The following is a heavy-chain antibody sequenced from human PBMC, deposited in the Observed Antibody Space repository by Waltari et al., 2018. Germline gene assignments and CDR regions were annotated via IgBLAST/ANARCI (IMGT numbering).Heavy chain of an antibody. J-gene: IGHJ6*02. D-gene: IGHD6-19*01. CDR1: GYTFTSYA. V-gene: IGHV1-3*01. Sequence: QVQLVQSGAEVKKPGASVKVSCKASGYTFTSYAMHWVRQAPGQRLEWMGWINAGNGNTKYSQKFQGRVTITRDTSASTAYMELSSLRSEDTAVYYCARGKILWLVHYYYGMDVWGQGTTVTVSS. CDR2: INAGNGNT. CDR3: ARGKILWLVHYYYGMDV.